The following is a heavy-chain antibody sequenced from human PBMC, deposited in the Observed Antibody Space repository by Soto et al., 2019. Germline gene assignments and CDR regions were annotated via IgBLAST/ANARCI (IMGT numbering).Heavy chain of an antibody. CDR3: AKDQRLESRMIVVVIYFDH. CDR1: GFTFSSYA. D-gene: IGHD3-22*01. Sequence: EVQLLESGGGLVQPGGSLRLSCAASGFTFSSYAMSWVGQAPGKGLEWVSAISGSGGSTYYADSVKGRFTISRDNSKNTLYLQRNSLRGEDMAVYYCAKDQRLESRMIVVVIYFDHWGQGTLVTVSS. V-gene: IGHV3-23*01. J-gene: IGHJ4*02. CDR2: ISGSGGST.